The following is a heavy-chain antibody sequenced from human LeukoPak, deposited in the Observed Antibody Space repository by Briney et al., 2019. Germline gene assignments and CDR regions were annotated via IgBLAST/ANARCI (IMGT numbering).Heavy chain of an antibody. CDR2: IKSKTDGGTT. CDR1: GFTFSNAW. J-gene: IGHJ5*02. Sequence: PGGSLRLSCAASGFTFSNAWMSWVRQAPGKGLEWVGRIKSKTDGGTTDYAAPVKGRFTISRDDSKNTLYLQMNSLKTEDTAVYYCTTDPGPYYYDPKYPNNWFDPWGQGTLVTVSS. V-gene: IGHV3-15*01. D-gene: IGHD3-22*01. CDR3: TTDPGPYYYDPKYPNNWFDP.